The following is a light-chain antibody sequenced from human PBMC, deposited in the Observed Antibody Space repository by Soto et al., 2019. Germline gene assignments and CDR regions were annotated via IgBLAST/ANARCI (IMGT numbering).Light chain of an antibody. Sequence: QSVLTQPPSASGSPGQSVTISCTGTSSDVGTYNYVSWYQHHPGKAPKLMIYEVYKRPSGVPDRFSGSKSGNTASLTVSGLQAEDEADYYCSSYAGSSNYVFGKGTKVTVL. V-gene: IGLV2-8*01. CDR3: SSYAGSSNYV. CDR1: SSDVGTYNY. J-gene: IGLJ1*01. CDR2: EVY.